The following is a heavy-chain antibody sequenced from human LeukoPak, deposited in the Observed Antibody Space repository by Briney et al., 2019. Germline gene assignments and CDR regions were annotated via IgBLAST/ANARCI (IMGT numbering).Heavy chain of an antibody. J-gene: IGHJ4*02. V-gene: IGHV5-51*01. CDR1: GYTFTNYW. CDR2: IWPGDSDV. CDR3: ARLDFVVIPAAQFDY. Sequence: GESLQISCQGSGYTFTNYWIGWVRQMPGKGLEWMGIIWPGDSDVRYSPSFQGQVTISADKSISTAYLQWSSLKASDTAMYYCARLDFVVIPAAQFDYWGQGTLVTVSS. D-gene: IGHD2-2*03.